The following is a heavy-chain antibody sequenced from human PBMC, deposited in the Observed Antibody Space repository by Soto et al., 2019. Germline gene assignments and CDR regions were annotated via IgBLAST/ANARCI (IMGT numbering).Heavy chain of an antibody. CDR2: VSHDGVNK. CDR1: GFSFRNYN. V-gene: IGHV3-30-3*01. D-gene: IGHD2-15*01. J-gene: IGHJ3*02. CDR3: VRETQIVMVVVPTPGSPGAFDM. Sequence: QMQLVESGGGVVQPGRSLRLSCVASGFSFRNYNLHWVRQAPGKGLEWVAVVSHDGVNKHYAESVKGRLSISRDSSRDTLYLQMNSLRPEDTAVYYCVRETQIVMVVVPTPGSPGAFDMWGQGTMVTVSS.